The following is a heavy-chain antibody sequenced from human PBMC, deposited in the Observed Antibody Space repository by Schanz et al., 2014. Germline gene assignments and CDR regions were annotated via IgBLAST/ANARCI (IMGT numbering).Heavy chain of an antibody. CDR2: INPSGVST. CDR3: ARGGAYRSPSPVFYFDY. D-gene: IGHD6-6*01. Sequence: QVHLVQSGAEVKKPGASVKVSCKASGYIFTSYSMHWVRQAPGQGLEWLGIINPSGVSTSSAQEFQGRVPMTREPSTSTLQMELSSLRSEDTAVYYCARGGAYRSPSPVFYFDYWGQGTLVTVSS. CDR1: GYIFTSYS. J-gene: IGHJ4*02. V-gene: IGHV1-46*01.